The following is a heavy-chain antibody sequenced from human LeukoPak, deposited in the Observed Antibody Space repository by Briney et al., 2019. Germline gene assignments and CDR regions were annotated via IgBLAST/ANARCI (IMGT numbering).Heavy chain of an antibody. V-gene: IGHV3-33*08. Sequence: GGSLRLSCAASGFTFSSYGMHWVRQAPGKGLEWVAVIWYDGSNKYYADSVKGRFTISRDNSNNKLYLQMDSLRGEDTAVYYCARDWAGGLDYWGQGTLVTVSS. CDR2: IWYDGSNK. J-gene: IGHJ4*02. CDR3: ARDWAGGLDY. D-gene: IGHD4-23*01. CDR1: GFTFSSYG.